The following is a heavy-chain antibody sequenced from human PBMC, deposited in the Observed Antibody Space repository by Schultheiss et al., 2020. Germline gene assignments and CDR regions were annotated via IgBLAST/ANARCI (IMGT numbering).Heavy chain of an antibody. D-gene: IGHD3-3*01. CDR2: ISSSSSYI. CDR1: GFTFDDYG. V-gene: IGHV3-21*03. Sequence: GGSLRLSCAASGFTFDDYGMSWVRQAPGKGLEWVSSISSSSSYIYYADSVKGRFTISRDNAKNSLYLQMNSLKTEDTAVYYCTTVRFLPGGWFDPWGQGTLVTVSS. CDR3: TTVRFLPGGWFDP. J-gene: IGHJ5*02.